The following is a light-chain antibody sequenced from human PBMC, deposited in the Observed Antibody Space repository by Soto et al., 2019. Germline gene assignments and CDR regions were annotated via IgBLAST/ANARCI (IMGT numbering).Light chain of an antibody. J-gene: IGKJ4*01. CDR2: AAS. V-gene: IGKV1-27*01. CDR1: QAIGVY. Sequence: EIQVTQSPASLSASLGDRVTITCRANQAIGVYLAWFQQQPGKVPKLLIYAASALQSGVPSRFSGSGFGTDFTPTISSLQPEDISTYYWQKYNSAPPPFGGGTKGEI. CDR3: QKYNSAPPP.